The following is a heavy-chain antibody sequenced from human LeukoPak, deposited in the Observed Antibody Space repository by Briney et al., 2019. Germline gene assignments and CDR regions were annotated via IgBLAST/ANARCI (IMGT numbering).Heavy chain of an antibody. V-gene: IGHV1-69*01. CDR1: GGTFSSYA. D-gene: IGHD2-2*01. Sequence: SVKVSCKASGGTFSSYAISWVRQAPGQGLEWMGGIIPTFGTANYAQKFQGRVTITADESTSTAYMELSSLRSEDTAVYYCARGRHCSSTSCYPYYYYGMDVWGQGTTVTVSS. J-gene: IGHJ6*02. CDR2: IIPTFGTA. CDR3: ARGRHCSSTSCYPYYYYGMDV.